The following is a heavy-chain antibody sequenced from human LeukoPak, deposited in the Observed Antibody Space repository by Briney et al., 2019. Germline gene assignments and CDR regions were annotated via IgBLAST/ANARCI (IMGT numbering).Heavy chain of an antibody. CDR2: ISSSGSTI. CDR3: VRDYSNPYYYYGLDV. Sequence: GGSLRLSCAASGFTFSDYYMSWIRQAPGKGLGWVSYISSSGSTIYYADSVKGRFTIARDNAKNSLYLQMNSLRAEDTAVYYCVRDYSNPYYYYGLDVWGQGTTVTVSS. J-gene: IGHJ6*02. V-gene: IGHV3-11*01. D-gene: IGHD4-11*01. CDR1: GFTFSDYY.